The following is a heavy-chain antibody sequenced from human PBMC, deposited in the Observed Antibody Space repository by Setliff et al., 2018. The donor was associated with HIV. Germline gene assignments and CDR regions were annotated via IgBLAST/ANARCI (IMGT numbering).Heavy chain of an antibody. Sequence: PSETLSLTCTVSGGSISSSSYYWGWIRQPPGKGLEWIGSIYYSGSTYYNPSLKSRVTISVDTSKNQFSLRMNSVTAADTAVYYCARLVRWEPRSFYYYYMDVWGKGTTVTVSS. J-gene: IGHJ6*03. CDR3: ARLVRWEPRSFYYYYMDV. V-gene: IGHV4-39*01. CDR1: GGSISSSSYY. CDR2: IYYSGST. D-gene: IGHD1-26*01.